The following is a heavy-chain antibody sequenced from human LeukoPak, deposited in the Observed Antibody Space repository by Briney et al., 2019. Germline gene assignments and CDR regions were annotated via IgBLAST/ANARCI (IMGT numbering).Heavy chain of an antibody. CDR1: GFTFDDYG. J-gene: IGHJ3*02. Sequence: PGGSLRLSCAASGFTFDDYGMSWVRQAPGRGLEWVSGINWNGGGTGYADSVKGRFTISRDNAKNSLYLQMNSLRAEDTALYYCARDVGEASPADAFDIWGQGTMVTVSS. D-gene: IGHD2-15*01. V-gene: IGHV3-20*04. CDR3: ARDVGEASPADAFDI. CDR2: INWNGGGT.